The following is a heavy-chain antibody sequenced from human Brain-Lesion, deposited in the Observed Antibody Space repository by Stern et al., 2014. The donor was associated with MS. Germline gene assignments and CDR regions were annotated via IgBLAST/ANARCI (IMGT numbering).Heavy chain of an antibody. J-gene: IGHJ4*02. CDR2: ITWDGGST. CDR1: GFPFDDYA. V-gene: IGHV3-43D*03. Sequence: VKLVESGGVVVQPGGSLRPSCAASGFPFDDYAMHWVRQAPGKGLDWVSLITWDGGSTSYTDSVKGRFSISRDNRKSFLYLQMNSLRPEDTALYYCAGGLGFWGRGTLVTVSS. D-gene: IGHD2-21*01. CDR3: AGGLGF.